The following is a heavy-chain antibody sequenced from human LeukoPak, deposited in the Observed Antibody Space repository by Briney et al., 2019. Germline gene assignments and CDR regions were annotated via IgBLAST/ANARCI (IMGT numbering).Heavy chain of an antibody. D-gene: IGHD6-6*01. J-gene: IGHJ4*02. CDR1: GGSFSGYY. CDR3: ARQFYSSSPFDY. Sequence: ETLSLTCAVYGGSFSGYYWSWIRQPPGKGLEWIGEINHSGSTNYNPSLKSRVTISVDTSKNQFSLKLSSVTAADTAVYYCARQFYSSSPFDYWGQGTLVTVSS. CDR2: INHSGST. V-gene: IGHV4-34*01.